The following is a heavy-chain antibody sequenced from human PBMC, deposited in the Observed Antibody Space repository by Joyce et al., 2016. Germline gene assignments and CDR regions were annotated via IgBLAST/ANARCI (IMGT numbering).Heavy chain of an antibody. CDR1: GFTFGLYV. Sequence: QVQLLESGGVVVQPGTSLRLSCEASGFTFGLYVMHWVRQAPCKGLEWVAVTWCEGSTKIHADTVKVRVAVSKDNSQNKLFRQMNSLRDEDTAVYYCTRCRTPTTRPPDCWGPGTLVTVAS. CDR2: TWCEGSTK. J-gene: IGHJ4*02. V-gene: IGHV3-33*01. CDR3: TRCRTPTTRPPDC. D-gene: IGHD6-6*01.